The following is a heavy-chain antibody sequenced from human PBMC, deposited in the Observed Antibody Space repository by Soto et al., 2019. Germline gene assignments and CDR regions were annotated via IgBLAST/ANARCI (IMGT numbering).Heavy chain of an antibody. CDR2: TYYRSKWYN. Sequence: PSQTLSLTCAISGDSVSSNSAAWNWIRQSPSRGLEWLGRTYYRSKWYNDYAVSVKSRITINPDTSKNQFSLQLNSVTPEDAAVYYCARGVAAAGKPRKDYFDYWGQAPLVTVSS. J-gene: IGHJ4*02. V-gene: IGHV6-1*01. D-gene: IGHD6-13*01. CDR3: ARGVAAAGKPRKDYFDY. CDR1: GDSVSSNSAA.